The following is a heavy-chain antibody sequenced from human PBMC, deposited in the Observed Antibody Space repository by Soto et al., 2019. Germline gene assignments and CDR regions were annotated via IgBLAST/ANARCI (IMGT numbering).Heavy chain of an antibody. CDR1: GGSVSSGGYS. V-gene: IGHV4-31*03. CDR2: INYSGST. CDR3: AREDRNHYDSSGYYH. Sequence: SETLSLTCTVSGGSVSSGGYSWSWIRQHPGKGLEWIGYINYSGSTYYNPSLKSRVTISVDTSKNQFSLKLTSVTAADTAVYYCAREDRNHYDSSGYYHWGQGTLVTVSS. D-gene: IGHD3-22*01. J-gene: IGHJ4*02.